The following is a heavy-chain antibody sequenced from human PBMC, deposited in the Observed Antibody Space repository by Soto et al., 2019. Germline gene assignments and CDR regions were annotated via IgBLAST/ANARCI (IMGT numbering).Heavy chain of an antibody. Sequence: GGSLRLSCAASGFTVSSSYMSWVRQAPGKGLEWVSTIYSPGSTYYADSVKGRFTISRDNSKNTLYLQMNSLRAEDTAVYYCARGLVGATTAFDCWGQGTLVTVSS. D-gene: IGHD1-26*01. CDR3: ARGLVGATTAFDC. CDR2: IYSPGST. CDR1: GFTVSSSY. V-gene: IGHV3-53*01. J-gene: IGHJ4*02.